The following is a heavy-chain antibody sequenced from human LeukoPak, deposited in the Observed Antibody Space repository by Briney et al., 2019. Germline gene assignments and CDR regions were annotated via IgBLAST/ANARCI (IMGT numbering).Heavy chain of an antibody. CDR2: ISGSSVTT. J-gene: IGHJ3*02. V-gene: IGHV3-23*01. CDR3: AREPKEAFDI. CDR1: GFTFSTYV. Sequence: AGGSLRLSCAASGFTFSTYVMSWVRQAPGKGLEWVAAISGSSVTTYYADSVKGRFTISRDNSWSTLYLQMNSLRAEDTAVYYCAREPKEAFDIWGQGTMVTVSS.